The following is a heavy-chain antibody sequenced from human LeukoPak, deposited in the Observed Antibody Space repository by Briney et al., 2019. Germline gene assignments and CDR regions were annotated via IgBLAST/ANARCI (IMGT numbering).Heavy chain of an antibody. D-gene: IGHD3-16*01. Sequence: PGGSLRLSCSASGFTFSSYAMHWVRQAPGKGLEYVSAISSNGGSTYYADSVKGRFTISRDNSKNTLYLQISSLRAEDTAVYYCVKDKTGRALGGNFDYWGQGTLVTVSS. CDR3: VKDKTGRALGGNFDY. V-gene: IGHV3-64D*06. J-gene: IGHJ4*02. CDR1: GFTFSSYA. CDR2: ISSNGGST.